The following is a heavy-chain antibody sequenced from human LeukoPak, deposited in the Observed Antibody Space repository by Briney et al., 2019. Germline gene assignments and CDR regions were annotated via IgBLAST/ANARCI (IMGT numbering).Heavy chain of an antibody. CDR2: IYHSGIT. J-gene: IGHJ4*02. V-gene: IGHV4-30-4*01. D-gene: IGHD3-22*01. Sequence: SQTLSLTCTVSGGSISSGDFYWSWIRQPPEKGLEYIGYIYHSGITFYNPSLKSRVTISEDTSKNQFSLKVNSVTAADTAVYYCARDRDYYDSSGSYAPYYFDFWGQGTLVTVSS. CDR3: ARDRDYYDSSGSYAPYYFDF. CDR1: GGSISSGDFY.